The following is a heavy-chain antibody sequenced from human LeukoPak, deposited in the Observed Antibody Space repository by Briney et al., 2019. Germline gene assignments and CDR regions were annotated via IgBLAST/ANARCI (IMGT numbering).Heavy chain of an antibody. Sequence: ASVKVSCKASGYTFTSYGISWVRQAPGQGLEWMGWISAYNGNTNYAQKLQGRVTMTTDTSTSTAYMELRSLRSDDTAVYYCARGQANRLLWVGQLLSNINPLDYWGQGTLVIVSS. J-gene: IGHJ4*02. CDR2: ISAYNGNT. CDR3: ARGQANRLLWVGQLLSNINPLDY. D-gene: IGHD3-10*01. CDR1: GYTFTSYG. V-gene: IGHV1-18*01.